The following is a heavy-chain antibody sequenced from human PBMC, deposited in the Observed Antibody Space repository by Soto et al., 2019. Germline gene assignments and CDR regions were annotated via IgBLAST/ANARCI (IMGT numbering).Heavy chain of an antibody. CDR1: GFTSRSYE. D-gene: IGHD6-19*01. J-gene: IGHJ4*02. CDR3: ASGPESSGFDY. Sequence: GGSLILSCAASGFTSRSYEMNLVRQAPGKGLEWVSYISSSGSTIYYADSVKGRFTISRDNAKNSLYLQMNSLRAEDTAVYYCASGPESSGFDYWGQGTLVTVSA. CDR2: ISSSGSTI. V-gene: IGHV3-48*03.